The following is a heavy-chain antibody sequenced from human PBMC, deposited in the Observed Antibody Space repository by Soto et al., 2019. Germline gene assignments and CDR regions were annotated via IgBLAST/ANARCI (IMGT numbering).Heavy chain of an antibody. Sequence: GGSLRLSCAASGFTFSSFGIHWVRQAPGKGLEWVAVIWYDGSNKYNADSVKGRFTISRDNSKNAVYLQMNSLRAEDTAVYYCAREYSGYVRPLARWGQGTLVTVSS. V-gene: IGHV3-33*01. CDR3: AREYSGYVRPLAR. CDR2: IWYDGSNK. CDR1: GFTFSSFG. J-gene: IGHJ4*02. D-gene: IGHD5-12*01.